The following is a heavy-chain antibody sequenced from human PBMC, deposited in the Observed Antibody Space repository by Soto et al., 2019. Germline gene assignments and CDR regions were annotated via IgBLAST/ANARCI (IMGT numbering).Heavy chain of an antibody. CDR2: MYHSGSS. J-gene: IGHJ4*02. D-gene: IGHD2-15*01. V-gene: IGHV4-59*02. CDR1: GVSVSNYY. Sequence: SETLSLTCTVSGVSVSNYYWSWIRQPPGKGLEWIGYMYHSGSSNYNPSLKRRVTISVDTSKNQVSLEVTSVIAADTAVYYCARDHVVETNYGFFDYWGQGILVTVSS. CDR3: ARDHVVETNYGFFDY.